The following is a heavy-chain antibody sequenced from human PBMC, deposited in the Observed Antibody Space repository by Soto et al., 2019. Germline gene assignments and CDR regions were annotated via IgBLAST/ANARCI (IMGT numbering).Heavy chain of an antibody. J-gene: IGHJ6*02. D-gene: IGHD2-2*01. Sequence: QVQLVQSGDEVKKPGSSVKFSCKASAGTFGNYAVSWVRQAPGQGHEWMGTIMPVFGTVNYAQKFQGSVTITVDKFTTTAYMELSILRSGDTAVYYCARVSVPGIYGEDVWGQGTTVSVSS. CDR3: ARVSVPGIYGEDV. CDR1: AGTFGNYA. V-gene: IGHV1-69*06. CDR2: IMPVFGTV.